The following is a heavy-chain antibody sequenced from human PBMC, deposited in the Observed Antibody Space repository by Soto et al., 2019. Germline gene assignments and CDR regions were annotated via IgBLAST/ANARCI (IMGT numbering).Heavy chain of an antibody. CDR2: INPGGGST. J-gene: IGHJ6*02. D-gene: IGHD3-10*01. V-gene: IGHV1-46*04. Sequence: GASVKVSCKASGYTSISYYIHWVRQAPGQGLEWMGVINPGGGSTRYAQKLKGRITMARDTSTSTVSMELSSLRSEDTSVYYCARSGGPGGYYKGYDGMDVWGQGTTVTVSS. CDR3: ARSGGPGGYYKGYDGMDV. CDR1: GYTSISYY.